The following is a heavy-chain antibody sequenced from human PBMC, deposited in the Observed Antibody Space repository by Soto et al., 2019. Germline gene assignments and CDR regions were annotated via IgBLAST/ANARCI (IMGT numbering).Heavy chain of an antibody. CDR1: GYTFTGQY. CDR2: INPNSGGT. CDR3: ARDRGYCINGLCYSRLDY. Sequence: ASVKVSCKXSGYTFTGQYIHWVRQAPGQGLEWMGWINPNSGGTNYAQMFQGSVTMTRDTSISTAYMELSSLRSDDTAVYYCARDRGYCINGLCYSRLDYWGQGTLVTVSS. D-gene: IGHD2-8*01. J-gene: IGHJ4*02. V-gene: IGHV1-2*02.